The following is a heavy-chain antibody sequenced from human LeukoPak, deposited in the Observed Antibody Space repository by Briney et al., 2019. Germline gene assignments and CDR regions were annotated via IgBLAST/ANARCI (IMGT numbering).Heavy chain of an antibody. J-gene: IGHJ3*02. CDR2: IRFDGSEN. CDR1: TFTFTRDG. Sequence: RTGGSLRLSCAASTFTFTRDGMHWVRQAPGKGLGWVSFIRFDGSENYNADSVKGRFTISRDNSKNRLFLQMNNLRVEDTAVYSCARASIRNAFNIWGQGTIVTVSS. CDR3: ARASIRNAFNI. D-gene: IGHD5-24*01. V-gene: IGHV3-30*02.